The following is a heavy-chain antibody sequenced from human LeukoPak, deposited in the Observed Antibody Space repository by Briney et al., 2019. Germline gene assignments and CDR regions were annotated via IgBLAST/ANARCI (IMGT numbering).Heavy chain of an antibody. J-gene: IGHJ4*02. CDR1: GFTFSSYL. D-gene: IGHD3-16*02. V-gene: IGHV3-74*01. Sequence: GGSLRLSCAACGFTFSSYLMHWVRQAPAKGLVWVSRINSDGSSTSYADSVKRRYTISRDNAKNTLYLQMNSLRAEDTAVYYCARVGRYDYIWGSYREDYFDYWGQGTLVTVSS. CDR3: ARVGRYDYIWGSYREDYFDY. CDR2: INSDGSST.